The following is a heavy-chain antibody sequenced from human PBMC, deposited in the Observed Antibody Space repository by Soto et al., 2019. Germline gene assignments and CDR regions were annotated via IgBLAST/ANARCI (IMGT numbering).Heavy chain of an antibody. CDR2: IYHTGST. V-gene: IGHV4-4*02. CDR3: GAHAGATYGPLDY. J-gene: IGHJ4*02. Sequence: LSLTCAVSIGSITSTNWWTWVRQPPGKELEWLGEIYHTGSTNYNPSLKNRVTISVDKSKNQFSLRLFSVTAADTAVYYCGAHAGATYGPLDYWSRGTLVTVSS. D-gene: IGHD4-17*01. CDR1: IGSITSTNW.